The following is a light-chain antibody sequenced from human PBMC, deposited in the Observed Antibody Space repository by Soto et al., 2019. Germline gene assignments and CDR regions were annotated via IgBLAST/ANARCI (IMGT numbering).Light chain of an antibody. J-gene: IGLJ2*01. CDR1: SSDVGGYNY. CDR2: DVS. CDR3: CSYAGSNTPHVV. Sequence: QSVLTQPRSVSGSPGQSVTISCTGTSSDVGGYNYVSWYQQHPGKAPKLMIYDVSKRPSGVPDRFSGSKSGNTASLTISGLQAEDEAEYYCCSYAGSNTPHVVFGGGTKLTVL. V-gene: IGLV2-11*01.